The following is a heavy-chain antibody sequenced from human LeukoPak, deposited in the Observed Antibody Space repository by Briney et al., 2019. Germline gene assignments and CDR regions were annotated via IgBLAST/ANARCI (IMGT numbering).Heavy chain of an antibody. V-gene: IGHV3-7*03. Sequence: RGSLRLSCAASGFTFSSYWMSWVRQAPGKGLEWVANIKQDGSEKYYVDSVKGRFTISRDNSKNTLYLQMNSLRAEDTAVYYCARDSTGYWYFDLWGRGTLVSVSS. J-gene: IGHJ2*01. CDR1: GFTFSSYW. CDR3: ARDSTGYWYFDL. CDR2: IKQDGSEK. D-gene: IGHD3-3*02.